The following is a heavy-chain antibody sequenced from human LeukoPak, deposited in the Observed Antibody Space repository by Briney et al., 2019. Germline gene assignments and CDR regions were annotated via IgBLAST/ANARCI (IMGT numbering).Heavy chain of an antibody. Sequence: GGSLRLSCAASGFTFSSYEMNWVRQAPGKGLEWVSYISSSGSTIYYADSVKGRITISRDNAKNSLYLQMNSLRAEDTAVYYCARDDILTGYPTPFDYWGQGTLVTVSS. D-gene: IGHD3-9*01. CDR1: GFTFSSYE. CDR3: ARDDILTGYPTPFDY. V-gene: IGHV3-48*03. CDR2: ISSSGSTI. J-gene: IGHJ4*02.